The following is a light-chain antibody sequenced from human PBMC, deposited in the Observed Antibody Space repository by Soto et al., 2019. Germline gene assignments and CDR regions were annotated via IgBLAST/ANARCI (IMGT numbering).Light chain of an antibody. CDR1: QTVNTW. Sequence: DIQMTQSPSTLSASVGDRVTITCRASQTVNTWVAWYQQKPGKVPQVLIYDASSLEVGVPSRFSGSGSGTEFTLTISSLQPDDSAIYYCQHRTNGLTFGGLTFGGGTKVDIK. CDR2: DAS. V-gene: IGKV1-5*01. CDR3: QHRTNGLTFGGLT. J-gene: IGKJ4*01.